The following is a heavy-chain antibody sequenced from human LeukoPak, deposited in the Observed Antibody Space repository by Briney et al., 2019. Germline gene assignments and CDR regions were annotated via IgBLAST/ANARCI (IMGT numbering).Heavy chain of an antibody. Sequence: GESLRLSCAASGFSFTTYWMSWVRQAPGKGLEWVANIKQDGSEKYYVDSVKGRFTISRDNDKNSLYLQMNSLRAEDTAVYYCARDAKSTTIFGDVPNETTYYYYYYMDVWGKGTSVTVSS. CDR2: IKQDGSEK. D-gene: IGHD3-3*01. J-gene: IGHJ6*03. CDR3: ARDAKSTTIFGDVPNETTYYYYYYMDV. V-gene: IGHV3-7*01. CDR1: GFSFTTYW.